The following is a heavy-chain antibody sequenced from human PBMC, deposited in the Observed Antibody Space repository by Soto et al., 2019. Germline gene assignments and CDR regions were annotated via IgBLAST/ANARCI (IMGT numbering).Heavy chain of an antibody. D-gene: IGHD1-26*01. CDR3: ATVRWELHDAFDI. J-gene: IGHJ3*02. Sequence: QVQLQESRPGLVKPSQTLSLTCTVSGGSISTGGYYWSWIRQHPARGLEWIGYIYHSGMTFSNPSLQSRVAISIDTSKNKCALKLSPVTAADTAGYYCATVRWELHDAFDIWGQGTMVSVSS. CDR2: IYHSGMT. V-gene: IGHV4-31*03. CDR1: GGSISTGGYY.